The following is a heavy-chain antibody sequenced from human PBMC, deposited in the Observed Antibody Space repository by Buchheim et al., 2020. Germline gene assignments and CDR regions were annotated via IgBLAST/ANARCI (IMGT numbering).Heavy chain of an antibody. Sequence: QVQLVESGGGVVQPGRSLRLSCAASGFTFSSYGMHWVRQAPGKGLEWVAVIWYDGSNKYYADSVKGRFTISRDTSKNTLYLQMNSLRAEDTAVYYCARVYGDPNYYYYYGMDVWGQGTT. CDR1: GFTFSSYG. CDR2: IWYDGSNK. J-gene: IGHJ6*02. CDR3: ARVYGDPNYYYYYGMDV. V-gene: IGHV3-33*01. D-gene: IGHD4-17*01.